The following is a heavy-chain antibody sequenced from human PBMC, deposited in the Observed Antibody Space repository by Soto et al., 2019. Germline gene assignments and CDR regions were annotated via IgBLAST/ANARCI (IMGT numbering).Heavy chain of an antibody. CDR1: EFTFSSYG. D-gene: IGHD4-17*01. V-gene: IGHV3-33*01. CDR3: ARGSYFYCDYVEAYYFYF. Sequence: PGGSLRLSCAASEFTFSSYGMHWVRQAPGKGLERVAVIWYDGSNKYYADTVKGRFTITRDNSKNTLYLQMNSLRDEETDVYYFARGSYFYCDYVEAYYFYFCAQGSLVTVSA. CDR2: IWYDGSNK. J-gene: IGHJ4*01.